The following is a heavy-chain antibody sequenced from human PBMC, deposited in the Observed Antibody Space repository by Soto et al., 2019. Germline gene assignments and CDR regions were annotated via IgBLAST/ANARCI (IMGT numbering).Heavy chain of an antibody. CDR3: ASVDYGDYDALDI. D-gene: IGHD4-17*01. J-gene: IGHJ3*02. Sequence: GGSLRLSCAASGFTFSSYEMNWVRKAQGKGLEWVSYISSSGSTIYYADSVKGRFTISRDNAKNSLYLQMNSLRAEDTAVYYCASVDYGDYDALDIWGQGTMVTVSS. V-gene: IGHV3-48*03. CDR2: ISSSGSTI. CDR1: GFTFSSYE.